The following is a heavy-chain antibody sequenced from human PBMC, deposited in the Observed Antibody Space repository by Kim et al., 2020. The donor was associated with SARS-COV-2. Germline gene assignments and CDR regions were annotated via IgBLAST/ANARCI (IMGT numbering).Heavy chain of an antibody. CDR1: GDSIKNNF. J-gene: IGHJ4*02. V-gene: IGHV4-59*13. D-gene: IGHD3-16*01. CDR3: AKGVSPVY. CDR2: IHYGGST. Sequence: SETLSLTCTVSGDSIKNNFWSWIRQPPGRGLEWIGHIHYGGSTNYIPSLKSRVTMSVDMSKNQFSLRLSSVTAADTAVYYCAKGVSPVYWGQGTLVTVSS.